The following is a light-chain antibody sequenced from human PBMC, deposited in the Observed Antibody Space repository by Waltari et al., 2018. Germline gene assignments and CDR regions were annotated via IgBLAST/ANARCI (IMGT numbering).Light chain of an antibody. V-gene: IGLV2-14*01. CDR2: DVS. J-gene: IGLJ2*01. CDR3: RSYTSSSTL. Sequence: QSALTQPASVSGSPGQSITISCTGTSSDVGGYNYVSWYQQHPGKAPKLMIYDVSKRPSGVSKRFSGSKSGNTASLTISGLQAEDEADYYCRSYTSSSTLFGGGTKLTVL. CDR1: SSDVGGYNY.